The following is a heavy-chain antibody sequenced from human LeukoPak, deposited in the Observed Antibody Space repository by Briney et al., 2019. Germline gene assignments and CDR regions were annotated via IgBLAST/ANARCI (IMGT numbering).Heavy chain of an antibody. V-gene: IGHV4-34*01. J-gene: IGHJ6*03. CDR3: ARVARYYGSGSYYNGPPYYYYYMDV. CDR1: GGSFSGYY. D-gene: IGHD3-10*01. Sequence: PSETLSLTCAVYGGSFSGYYWSWIRQPPGKGLEWIGEINHSGSTNYNPSLKSRVTISVDTSKNQFSLKLSSMTAADTAVYYCARVARYYGSGSYYNGPPYYYYYMDVWGKGTTVTVSS. CDR2: INHSGST.